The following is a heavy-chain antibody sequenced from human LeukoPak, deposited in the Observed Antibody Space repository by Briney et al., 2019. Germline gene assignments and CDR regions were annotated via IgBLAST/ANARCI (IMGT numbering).Heavy chain of an antibody. CDR2: INAGNGNT. CDR3: ARGMYYYGSGSYPTYYYGMDV. Sequence: ASVKVSCKASGYTFTSYGISWVRQAPGQGLEWMGWINAGNGNTKYSQKFQGRVTITRDTSASTAYMELSSLRSEDTAVYYCARGMYYYGSGSYPTYYYGMDVWGQGTTVTVSS. CDR1: GYTFTSYG. J-gene: IGHJ6*02. D-gene: IGHD3-10*01. V-gene: IGHV1-3*01.